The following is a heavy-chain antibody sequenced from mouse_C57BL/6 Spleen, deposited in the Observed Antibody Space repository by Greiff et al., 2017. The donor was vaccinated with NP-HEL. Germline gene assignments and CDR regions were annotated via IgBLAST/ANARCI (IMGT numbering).Heavy chain of an antibody. CDR3: ASYYDYDRAWFAY. Sequence: QVQLKQSGAELVKPGASVKISCKASGYAFSSYWMNWVKQRPGKGLEWIGQIYPGDGDTNYNGKFKGKATLTADKSSSTAYMQLSSLTSEDSAVYFCASYYDYDRAWFAYWGQGTLVTVSA. CDR1: GYAFSSYW. CDR2: IYPGDGDT. D-gene: IGHD2-4*01. V-gene: IGHV1-80*01. J-gene: IGHJ3*01.